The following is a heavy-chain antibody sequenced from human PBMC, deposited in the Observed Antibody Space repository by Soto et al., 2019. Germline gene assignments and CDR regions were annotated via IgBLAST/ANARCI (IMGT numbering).Heavy chain of an antibody. J-gene: IGHJ6*02. D-gene: IGHD3-9*01. V-gene: IGHV1-69*12. Sequence: QVQLVQSGAEVKKPGSSVKVSCKASGGTFSSYAISWLRQAPGQGHEWMGGIIPLFGTETYAQKFQGRITITADESKSTAYMELRSLRFEDMAVYYCATLLRYFASYYYWYDMDVWGQGTTVTVSS. CDR2: IIPLFGTE. CDR3: ATLLRYFASYYYWYDMDV. CDR1: GGTFSSYA.